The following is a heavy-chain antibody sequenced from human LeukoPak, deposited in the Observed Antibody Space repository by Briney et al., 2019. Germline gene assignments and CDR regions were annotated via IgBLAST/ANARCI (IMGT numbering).Heavy chain of an antibody. V-gene: IGHV3-30*18. CDR2: ISYDGSNK. CDR3: AKDREWLLLSSLDY. J-gene: IGHJ4*02. Sequence: GRSLRLSCAASGFTFGSYGMHWVRQAPGKGLEWVAVISYDGSNKYYADSVKGRFTISRDNSKNTLYLQMNSLRAEDTAVYYCAKDREWLLLSSLDYWGQGTLVTVSS. CDR1: GFTFGSYG. D-gene: IGHD3-3*01.